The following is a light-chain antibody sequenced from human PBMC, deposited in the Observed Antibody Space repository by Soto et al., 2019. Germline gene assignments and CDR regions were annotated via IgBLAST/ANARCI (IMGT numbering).Light chain of an antibody. Sequence: EIVMTQSPATLSVSPGERATLSCRASQSVSSNLAWYQEKPGQSPRLLIYAASSRATGIPARFSGSGSGTEFTLIITSLQSEDFAVYYCQQYNNWPPVTFGQGTRLEIK. J-gene: IGKJ5*01. CDR3: QQYNNWPPVT. CDR2: AAS. V-gene: IGKV3-15*01. CDR1: QSVSSN.